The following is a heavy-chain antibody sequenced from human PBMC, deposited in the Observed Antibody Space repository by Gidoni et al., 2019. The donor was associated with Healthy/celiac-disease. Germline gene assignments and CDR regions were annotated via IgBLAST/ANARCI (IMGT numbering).Heavy chain of an antibody. Sequence: QVQLVQSGAEVKKPGASVQVSCKASGYTFTGYYLHWVRQAPGQGLEGMGWINPNSGGTNYAQKFQGRVTMTRDTSISTAYMELSRLRSDDTAVYYCARVSPRSHYGSGRGWFDPWGQGTLVTVSS. CDR1: GYTFTGYY. CDR2: INPNSGGT. J-gene: IGHJ5*02. D-gene: IGHD3-10*01. V-gene: IGHV1-2*02. CDR3: ARVSPRSHYGSGRGWFDP.